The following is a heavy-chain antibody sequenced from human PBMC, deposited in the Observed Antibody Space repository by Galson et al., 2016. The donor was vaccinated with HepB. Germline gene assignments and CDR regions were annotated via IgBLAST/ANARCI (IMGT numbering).Heavy chain of an antibody. Sequence: SLRLSCAASGFIVSDNYMAWVRQAPGKGLEWISTIYAGGGTYYADFLKGRFTISRDNSKNTLYLQMYSPRAEDTALYYCAREGPSGSYYFWGQGTLVTVSS. CDR1: GFIVSDNY. D-gene: IGHD1-26*01. CDR3: AREGPSGSYYF. V-gene: IGHV3-66*01. J-gene: IGHJ4*02. CDR2: IYAGGGT.